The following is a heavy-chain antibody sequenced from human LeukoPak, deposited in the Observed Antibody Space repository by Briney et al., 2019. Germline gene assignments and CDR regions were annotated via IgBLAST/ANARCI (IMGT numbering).Heavy chain of an antibody. CDR2: ISGSGGST. D-gene: IGHD1-1*01. V-gene: IGHV3-23*01. CDR3: AKCVNEGCPIDY. Sequence: GGSLRLSCAASGFTFSSYSMNWVRQAPGKGLEWVSAISGSGGSTYYADSVKGRFTISRDNSKNTLYLQMNSLRAEDTAVYYCAKCVNEGCPIDYWGQGTLVTVSS. J-gene: IGHJ4*02. CDR1: GFTFSSYS.